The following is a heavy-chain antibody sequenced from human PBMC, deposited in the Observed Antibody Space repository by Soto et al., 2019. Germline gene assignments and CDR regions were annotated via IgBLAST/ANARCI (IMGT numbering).Heavy chain of an antibody. D-gene: IGHD5-18*01. V-gene: IGHV3-48*01. CDR1: GFTFSSYS. J-gene: IGHJ4*02. CDR3: ARGGYRNFDY. Sequence: EVQLVESGGGLVQPGGSLRLSCAASGFTFSSYSMNWVRQAPGKGLEWISYISSSSNTIYYADSMKGRFTFSRDNARNSLYLQMNGLRAEDTAVYYCARGGYRNFDYWGQGTLVTVSS. CDR2: ISSSSNTI.